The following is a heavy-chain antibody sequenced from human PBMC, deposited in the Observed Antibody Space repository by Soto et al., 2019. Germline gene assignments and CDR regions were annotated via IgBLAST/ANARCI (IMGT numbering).Heavy chain of an antibody. J-gene: IGHJ4*02. Sequence: SSVQVSCKASGFTFTSSAVQWVRQARGQRLEWIGWIVVGSGNTNYAQKFQERVTITRDMSTSTAYMELSSLRSEDTAVYYCAADPATAMANFDFWGPGTPVTVSS. V-gene: IGHV1-58*01. CDR1: GFTFTSSA. D-gene: IGHD5-18*01. CDR2: IVVGSGNT. CDR3: AADPATAMANFDF.